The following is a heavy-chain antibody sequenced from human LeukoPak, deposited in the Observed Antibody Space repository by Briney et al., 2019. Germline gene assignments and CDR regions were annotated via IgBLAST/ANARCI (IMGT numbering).Heavy chain of an antibody. V-gene: IGHV3-7*01. J-gene: IGHJ4*02. CDR2: IKQDGSEK. D-gene: IGHD3-10*01. CDR1: GFTFSSYW. Sequence: GGSLRLSCAASGFTFSSYWMSRVRQAPGKGLEWVANIKQDGSEKYYVDSVKGRFTISRDNAKNSLYLQMNSLRAEDTAVYYCASSYGSGSYPDYWGQGTLVTVSS. CDR3: ASSYGSGSYPDY.